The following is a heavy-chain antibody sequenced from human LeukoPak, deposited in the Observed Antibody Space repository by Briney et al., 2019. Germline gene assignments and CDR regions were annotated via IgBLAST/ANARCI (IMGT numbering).Heavy chain of an antibody. CDR3: VSSSWAFDF. D-gene: IGHD6-13*01. Sequence: SETLSLTCIVSSGSISSSPYSWGWVRQPPGKGLEWIGSIYHSGRTYYNPSLKSRVTISVDTSKNQFSLRVTSVTVADTAVYYCVSSSWAFDFWGQGTLVSVSS. CDR1: SGSISSSPYS. J-gene: IGHJ4*02. CDR2: IYHSGRT. V-gene: IGHV4-39*01.